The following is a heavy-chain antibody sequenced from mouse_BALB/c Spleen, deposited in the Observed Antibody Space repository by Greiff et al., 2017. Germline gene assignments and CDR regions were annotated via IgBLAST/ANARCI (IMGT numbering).Heavy chain of an antibody. CDR1: GYAFTNYL. V-gene: IGHV1-54*01. Sequence: QVQLKESGAELVRPGTSVKVSCKASGYAFTNYLIEWVKQRPGQGLEWIGVINPGSGGTNYNEKFKGKATLTADKSSSTAYMQLSSLTSDDSAVYFCARYTVDYAMDYWGQGTSVTVSS. CDR2: INPGSGGT. CDR3: ARYTVDYAMDY. D-gene: IGHD1-1*01. J-gene: IGHJ4*01.